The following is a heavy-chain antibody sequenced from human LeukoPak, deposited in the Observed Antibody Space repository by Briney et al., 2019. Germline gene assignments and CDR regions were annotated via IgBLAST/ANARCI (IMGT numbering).Heavy chain of an antibody. CDR3: ASGYCSGGSCSQDDY. Sequence: GGSLRLSCAASGFTFSSYAMSWVRQAPGKGLEWVSAISGSGGSTYYADSVKGRFTISRDNSKNTLYLQMNSLRAEDTAVYYCASGYCSGGSCSQDDYWGQGTLVTVSS. D-gene: IGHD2-15*01. J-gene: IGHJ4*02. V-gene: IGHV3-23*01. CDR1: GFTFSSYA. CDR2: ISGSGGST.